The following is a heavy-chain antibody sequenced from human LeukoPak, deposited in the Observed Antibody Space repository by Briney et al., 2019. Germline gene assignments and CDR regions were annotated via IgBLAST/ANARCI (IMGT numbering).Heavy chain of an antibody. J-gene: IGHJ3*02. CDR2: IGSSGNTI. D-gene: IGHD6-19*01. CDR3: ARGVAVTGSVAFDI. V-gene: IGHV3-48*03. Sequence: PGGSLKLSCAASGFTFSTYEMNWVRQAPGKGLEWVSYIGSSGNTIYYADSVKGRFTISRDNAKNSLYLQMNSLRAEDTAVYYCARGVAVTGSVAFDIWGQGTMVTVSS. CDR1: GFTFSTYE.